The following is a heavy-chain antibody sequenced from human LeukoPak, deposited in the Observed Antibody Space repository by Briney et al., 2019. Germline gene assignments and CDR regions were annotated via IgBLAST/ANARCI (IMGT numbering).Heavy chain of an antibody. CDR1: GFTFSSYT. Sequence: GGSLRLSCAASGFTFSSYTMNWVRQAPGKGLEWVSSISSSGSYIYYADSVKGRFTISRDNAKNSLYLQMNSLRAEDTAVYYCARSKTIFGVVMPGDPFSGSRDWGQGTLVTVSS. V-gene: IGHV3-21*01. D-gene: IGHD3-3*01. CDR2: ISSSGSYI. CDR3: ARSKTIFGVVMPGDPFSGSRD. J-gene: IGHJ4*02.